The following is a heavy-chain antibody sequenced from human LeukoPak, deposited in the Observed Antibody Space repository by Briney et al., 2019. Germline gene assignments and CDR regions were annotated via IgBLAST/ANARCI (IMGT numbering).Heavy chain of an antibody. CDR3: ARGLSWIAVAGTGGDY. Sequence: GASVKVSCKASGYTFTSYGISWVRQAPGQGLEWMGWSSAYNGNTNYAQKLQGRVTMTTDTSTSTAYMELRSLRSDDTAVYYCARGLSWIAVAGTGGDYWGQGTLVTVSS. CDR1: GYTFTSYG. V-gene: IGHV1-18*01. D-gene: IGHD6-19*01. CDR2: SSAYNGNT. J-gene: IGHJ4*02.